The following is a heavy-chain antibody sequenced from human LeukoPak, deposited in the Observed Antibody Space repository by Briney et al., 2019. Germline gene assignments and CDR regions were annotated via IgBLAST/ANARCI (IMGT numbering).Heavy chain of an antibody. CDR1: GFTFDDYN. CDR3: AKDKWLRGYYYYYMDV. D-gene: IGHD5-12*01. CDR2: VTWNGDST. J-gene: IGHJ6*03. Sequence: GGSLRLSCAASGFTFDDYNMHWVRQAPGKGLEWVSLVTWNGDSTYYADSVEGRFTISRDNSKNSLYLQMNSLRTEDTALYYCAKDKWLRGYYYYYMDVWGKGTTVTVSS. V-gene: IGHV3-43*01.